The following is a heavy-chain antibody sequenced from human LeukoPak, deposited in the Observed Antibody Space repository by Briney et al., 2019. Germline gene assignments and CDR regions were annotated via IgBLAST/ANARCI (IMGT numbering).Heavy chain of an antibody. CDR3: ARGPGIAAAGPPTATFNYYYYYMDV. J-gene: IGHJ6*03. V-gene: IGHV1-8*01. CDR2: MNPNSGNT. D-gene: IGHD6-13*01. Sequence: GASVKVSYKASGYTFTSYDINWVRQATGQGLEWMGWMNPNSGNTGYAQKFQGRVTMTRNTSISTAYMELSSLRSEDTAVYYCARGPGIAAAGPPTATFNYYYYYMDVWGKGTTVTVSS. CDR1: GYTFTSYD.